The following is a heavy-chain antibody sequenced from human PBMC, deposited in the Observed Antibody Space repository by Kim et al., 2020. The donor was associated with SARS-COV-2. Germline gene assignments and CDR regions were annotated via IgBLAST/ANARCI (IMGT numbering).Heavy chain of an antibody. Sequence: ASVKVSCKASGYTFTHYGISWLRQAPGQGLEWIGWINPFNGDTKYAQEFQDRVTLTTETPTSTAYMDVRGLTSDDTAVYFCARGGGTYSLYFDYWGQGTLVPVSS. D-gene: IGHD1-26*01. J-gene: IGHJ4*02. CDR2: INPFNGDT. V-gene: IGHV1-18*01. CDR3: ARGGGTYSLYFDY. CDR1: GYTFTHYG.